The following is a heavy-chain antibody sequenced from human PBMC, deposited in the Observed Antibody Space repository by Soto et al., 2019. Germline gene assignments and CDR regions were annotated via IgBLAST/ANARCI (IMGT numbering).Heavy chain of an antibody. Sequence: ASVKVSCKASGYTFTSYYMHWVRQAPGQGLEWMGVINPIGGTANYAQKFQGRVTITADESTSTAYMELSSLRSEDTAVYYCARSQKVGGDGYKRSLYGMDVWGQGTTVTVSS. V-gene: IGHV1-46*01. J-gene: IGHJ6*02. CDR1: GYTFTSYY. CDR3: ARSQKVGGDGYKRSLYGMDV. D-gene: IGHD3-16*01. CDR2: INPIGGTA.